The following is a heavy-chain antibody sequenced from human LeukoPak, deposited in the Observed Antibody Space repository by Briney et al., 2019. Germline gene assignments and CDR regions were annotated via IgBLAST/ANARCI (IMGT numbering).Heavy chain of an antibody. J-gene: IGHJ4*02. CDR2: IYYSGST. CDR3: ASSEGGVRGVIFDY. V-gene: IGHV4-61*08. CDR1: GGSISSGDYY. Sequence: SETLSLTCTVSGGSISSGDYYWSWIRQPPGKGLEWIGYIYYSGSTYYNPSLKSRVTISVDTSKNQFSLKLSSVTAADTAVYYCASSEGGVRGVIFDYWGQGTLVTVSS. D-gene: IGHD3-10*01.